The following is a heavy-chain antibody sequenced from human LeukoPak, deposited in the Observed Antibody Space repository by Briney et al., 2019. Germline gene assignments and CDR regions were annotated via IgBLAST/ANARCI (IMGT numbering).Heavy chain of an antibody. CDR1: GFTFNTYW. V-gene: IGHV3-7*01. CDR3: ARGCIHLCPGDF. D-gene: IGHD5-18*01. CDR2: IKQDGSEE. Sequence: GGSLRLSCAASGFTFNTYWMTWVRQAAGKGLEWVANIKQDGSEEYYVDSVEGRFTISRDNPRNSLYLQMNSLRADDTAIYYCARGCIHLCPGDFWGQGTLVTVSS. J-gene: IGHJ4*02.